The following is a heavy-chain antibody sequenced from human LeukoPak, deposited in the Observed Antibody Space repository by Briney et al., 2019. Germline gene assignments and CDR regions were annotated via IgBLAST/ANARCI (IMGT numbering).Heavy chain of an antibody. CDR2: IYSGGST. Sequence: GGSLRLSCVVSGLTFSRETMGWVRQAPGKGLEWVSVIYSGGSTYYADSVKGRFTISRDNSKNTLYLQMNSLRAEDTAVYYCARDGDYWGQGTLVTVSS. V-gene: IGHV3-53*01. CDR3: ARDGDY. J-gene: IGHJ4*02. CDR1: GLTFSRET.